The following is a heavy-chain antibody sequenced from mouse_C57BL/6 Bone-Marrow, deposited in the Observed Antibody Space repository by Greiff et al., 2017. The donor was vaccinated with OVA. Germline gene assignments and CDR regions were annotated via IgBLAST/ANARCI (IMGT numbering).Heavy chain of an antibody. CDR2: IDPPNGDT. J-gene: IGHJ3*01. V-gene: IGHV14-4*01. CDR3: TTTGGFAY. CDR1: GFNIKDDY. Sequence: DVHLVESGAELVRPGASVKLSCTASGFNIKDDYMHWVKQSPAPRMEWIGWIDPPNGDTEYASKFQGKATITADTSSNTAYLQLSSLTSEDTAVYYCTTTGGFAYWGQGTLVTVSA.